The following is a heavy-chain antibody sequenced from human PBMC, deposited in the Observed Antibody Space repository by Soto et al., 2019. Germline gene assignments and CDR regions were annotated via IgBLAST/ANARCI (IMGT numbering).Heavy chain of an antibody. CDR2: IYYTGSF. Sequence: QVQLQESGPGLVQPSQTLSLTCTVSGDPITSGDYYWTWIRQSPGKGLEWIGFIYYTGSFDYNPSLKRRLTISLDRSQNQFSLKLTSVTAADTAVYYCAAALEGPDFWGQGTLVTVSS. J-gene: IGHJ4*02. CDR1: GDPITSGDYY. V-gene: IGHV4-30-4*01. D-gene: IGHD3-3*01. CDR3: AAALEGPDF.